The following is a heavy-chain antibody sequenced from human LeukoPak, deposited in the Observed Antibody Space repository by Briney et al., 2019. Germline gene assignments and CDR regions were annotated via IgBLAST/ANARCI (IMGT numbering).Heavy chain of an antibody. CDR3: ARRGTYFGGFDY. V-gene: IGHV3-23*01. Sequence: AGGSLRLSCAASGFTFNYRDMSWVRQAPGKGLEWVSAISDKGDSTYYADSVKGRFTISRDNSKNTLYLQMSSLRADDTAVYYCARRGTYFGGFDYWGQGTLVTVSS. CDR2: ISDKGDST. J-gene: IGHJ4*02. CDR1: GFTFNYRD. D-gene: IGHD1-26*01.